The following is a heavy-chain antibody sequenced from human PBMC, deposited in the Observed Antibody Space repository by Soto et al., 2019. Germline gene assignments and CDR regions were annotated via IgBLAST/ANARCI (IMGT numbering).Heavy chain of an antibody. CDR2: INAGNGNT. V-gene: IGHV1-3*01. Sequence: GASVKVSCKASGYTFTSYAMHWVRQAPGQRLERMGWINAGNGNTKYSQKFKGRVTITRDTSASTAYMEMSSLRSEDTAVYFCARTSPPYYDFWRNWFDPWGQGTLVTVSS. J-gene: IGHJ5*02. D-gene: IGHD3-3*01. CDR3: ARTSPPYYDFWRNWFDP. CDR1: GYTFTSYA.